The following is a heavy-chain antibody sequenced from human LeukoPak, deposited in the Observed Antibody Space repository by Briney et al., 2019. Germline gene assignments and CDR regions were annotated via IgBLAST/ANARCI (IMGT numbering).Heavy chain of an antibody. V-gene: IGHV1-18*01. CDR2: ISAYNGNT. Sequence: GASVKVSCKASGGTFSSYAISWVRQAPGQGLEWMGWISAYNGNTNYAQRLQGRVTMTTDTSTSTAYMELRSLRSDDTAVYYCARDPAAAIDPWGQGTLVTVSS. CDR1: GGTFSSYA. J-gene: IGHJ5*02. D-gene: IGHD6-25*01. CDR3: ARDPAAAIDP.